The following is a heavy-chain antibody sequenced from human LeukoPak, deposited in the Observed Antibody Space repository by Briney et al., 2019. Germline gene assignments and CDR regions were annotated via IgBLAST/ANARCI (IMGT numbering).Heavy chain of an antibody. Sequence: SETLSLTCAVYGGSFSGYYWSWIRQPPGKGLEWIGEINHSGSTNYNPSLKSRVTMSVDTSKNQFSLKLSSVTAADTAVYYCAREVVVAASTQNWFDPWGQGTLVTVSS. CDR1: GGSFSGYY. D-gene: IGHD2-15*01. CDR2: INHSGST. J-gene: IGHJ5*02. V-gene: IGHV4-34*01. CDR3: AREVVVAASTQNWFDP.